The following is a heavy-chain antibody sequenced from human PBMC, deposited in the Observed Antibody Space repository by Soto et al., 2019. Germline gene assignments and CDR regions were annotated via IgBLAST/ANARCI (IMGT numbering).Heavy chain of an antibody. D-gene: IGHD5-18*01. V-gene: IGHV4-30-4*01. CDR2: IHYSGSS. CDR3: ARDLDTATYFDY. Sequence: SETLSLTCTVSGGSISSGNYCWSWIRQPPGKGLEWIGFIHYSGSSYYNPSLKSRVTISVDTSKNQFSLKLDSVTAADTAVYYCARDLDTATYFDYWGHGTLVTVSS. CDR1: GGSISSGNYC. J-gene: IGHJ4*03.